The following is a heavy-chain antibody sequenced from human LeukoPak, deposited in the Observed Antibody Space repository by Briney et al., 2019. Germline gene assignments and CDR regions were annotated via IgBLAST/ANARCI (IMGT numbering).Heavy chain of an antibody. J-gene: IGHJ4*02. D-gene: IGHD2-15*01. CDR1: RFTFSSYA. Sequence: SGGSLRLSCAASRFTFSSYAMHWVRQAPGKGLEWVAVISYDGSNKYYADSVKGRFTISRDNSKNTLYLQMNSLRAEDTAVYYCARDIGCSGGSCSRAANYWGQGTLVTVSS. V-gene: IGHV3-30-3*01. CDR2: ISYDGSNK. CDR3: ARDIGCSGGSCSRAANY.